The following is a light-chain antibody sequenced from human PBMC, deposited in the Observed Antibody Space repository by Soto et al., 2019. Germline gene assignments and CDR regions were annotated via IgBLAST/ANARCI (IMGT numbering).Light chain of an antibody. Sequence: EIVMTQSPATLSVSPWERATLSCRASRSVSSNLAWYQQKPGQAPRLLIYGASNRATGIPDRFSGSGSGTDFTLTISRLEPEDFAVYFCQQYDNLSWTFGQGTKVDIK. V-gene: IGKV3D-15*01. J-gene: IGKJ1*01. CDR1: RSVSSN. CDR3: QQYDNLSWT. CDR2: GAS.